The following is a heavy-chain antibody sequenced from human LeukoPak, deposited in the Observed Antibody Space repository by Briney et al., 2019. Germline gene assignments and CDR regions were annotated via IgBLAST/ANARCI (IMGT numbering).Heavy chain of an antibody. V-gene: IGHV3-7*04. CDR2: MHPEGNEK. J-gene: IGHJ4*02. CDR3: ARGDDFSGDY. D-gene: IGHD3/OR15-3a*01. CDR1: GFTFSNYW. Sequence: PGGSLRLSCAASGFTFSNYWMSWVRQAPGKGLEWVANMHPEGNEKYHVDSMKGRFTISRDNAKNFLHLQMDSLRVEDTAVYYCARGDDFSGDYWGQGTLVTVSS.